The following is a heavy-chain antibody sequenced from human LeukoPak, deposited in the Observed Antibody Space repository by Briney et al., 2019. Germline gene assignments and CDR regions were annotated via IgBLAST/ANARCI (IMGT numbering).Heavy chain of an antibody. D-gene: IGHD3-22*01. CDR2: IKQDGSEN. CDR1: GFTFRSFS. V-gene: IGHV3-7*01. CDR3: ARDQEPYDSSGFDI. J-gene: IGHJ3*02. Sequence: GGSLRLSCAASGFTFRSFSMSWVRQAPGKGLEWVANIKQDGSENYYVDSVKGRFTISRDNAKNSLYLQMNSLRAEDTAVYYCARDQEPYDSSGFDIWGQGTMVTVSS.